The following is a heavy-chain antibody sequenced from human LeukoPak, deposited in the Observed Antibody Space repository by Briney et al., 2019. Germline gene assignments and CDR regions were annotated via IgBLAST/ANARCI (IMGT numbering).Heavy chain of an antibody. D-gene: IGHD1-26*01. CDR3: ARHSRGSYKRHFDS. V-gene: IGHV4-39*01. J-gene: IGHJ4*02. CDR1: DDSISSNTYY. Sequence: SETLSLTCTVSDDSISSNTYYWGWIRQPQGKGLEWMGSIFYSGSTYYNPSLKSRVTISIDTSKNQFSLKLSSVTAADTAIYYCARHSRGSYKRHFDSWGQGTLVTVSS. CDR2: IFYSGST.